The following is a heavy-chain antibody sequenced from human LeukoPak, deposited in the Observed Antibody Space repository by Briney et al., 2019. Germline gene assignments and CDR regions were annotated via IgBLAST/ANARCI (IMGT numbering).Heavy chain of an antibody. V-gene: IGHV3-30*18. CDR1: GFTFSSYS. Sequence: PGGSLRLSCAASGFTFSSYSMNWVRQAPGTGLDWVVVIAYDGITKYYADSVKGRFTISRDNSKNTLYLQMNSLRVEDTAVYYCAKEGSPMVATTLDVWGQGTTVTVSS. D-gene: IGHD5-12*01. CDR2: IAYDGITK. CDR3: AKEGSPMVATTLDV. J-gene: IGHJ6*02.